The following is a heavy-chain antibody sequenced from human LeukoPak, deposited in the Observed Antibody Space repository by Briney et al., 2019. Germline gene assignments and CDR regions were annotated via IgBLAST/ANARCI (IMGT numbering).Heavy chain of an antibody. CDR3: ARGGQLLYRGGIDY. CDR2: INSDGSST. D-gene: IGHD2-2*02. Sequence: GGSLGLSCAASGFTSSSYWMHWVRQAPGKGLVWVSRINSDGSSTSYADSVKGRFTISRDNAKNTLYLQMNSLRAEDTAVYYCARGGQLLYRGGIDYWGQGTLVTVSS. CDR1: GFTSSSYW. V-gene: IGHV3-74*01. J-gene: IGHJ4*02.